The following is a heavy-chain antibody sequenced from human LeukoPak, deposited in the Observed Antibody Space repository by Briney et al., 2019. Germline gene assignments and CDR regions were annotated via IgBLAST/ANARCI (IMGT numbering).Heavy chain of an antibody. D-gene: IGHD4-17*01. CDR1: GYIFTSYY. Sequence: ASVKVSCKASGYIFTSYYMHWVRQAPGQGLEWMGWISPYNGNTNYAQKFQGRVTMTTDTSTRTAYMGLRNLRSDDTALYYCATEGGWQPTDYGDHVYWGQGTLVTVSS. CDR2: ISPYNGNT. CDR3: ATEGGWQPTDYGDHVY. J-gene: IGHJ4*02. V-gene: IGHV1-18*01.